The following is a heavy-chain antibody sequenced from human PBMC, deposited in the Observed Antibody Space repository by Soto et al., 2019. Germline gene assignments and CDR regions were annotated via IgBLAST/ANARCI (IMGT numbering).Heavy chain of an antibody. D-gene: IGHD3-3*01. CDR2: INSDGSST. Sequence: GESLKISCAASGFTFSSYWMHWVRQAPGKGLVWVSRINSDGSSTSYADSVKGRFTISRDNAKNTLYLQMNSLRAEDTAVYYCARDGEYYDFWSGYYSHVYFDYWGQGTLVTVSS. J-gene: IGHJ4*02. CDR1: GFTFSSYW. V-gene: IGHV3-74*01. CDR3: ARDGEYYDFWSGYYSHVYFDY.